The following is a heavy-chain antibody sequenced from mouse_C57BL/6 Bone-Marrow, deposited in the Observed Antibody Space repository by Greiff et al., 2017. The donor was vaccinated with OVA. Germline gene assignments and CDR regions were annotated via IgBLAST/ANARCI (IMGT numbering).Heavy chain of an antibody. V-gene: IGHV5-6*02. J-gene: IGHJ3*01. Sequence: EVMLVESGGDLVKPGGSLKLSCAASGFTFSSYGMSWVRQTPDKRLEWVATISSGGSYTYYPDSVKGRFTISRDNAKNTLYLQMGSLKSEDTAMYYCARQRIVWGQGTLVTVSA. CDR3: ARQRIV. CDR1: GFTFSSYG. CDR2: ISSGGSYT.